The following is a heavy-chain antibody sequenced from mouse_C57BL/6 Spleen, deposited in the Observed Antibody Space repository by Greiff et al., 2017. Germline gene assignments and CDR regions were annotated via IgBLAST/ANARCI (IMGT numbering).Heavy chain of an antibody. Sequence: DVMLVESGGGLVKPGGSLKLSCAASGFTFSSYTMSWVRQTPEKRLEWVATISGGGGNTYYPDSVKGRFTISRDNAKNTLYLQMSSLRSEDTALYYCARHGDDGYYGGYFDVWGTGTTVTVSS. J-gene: IGHJ1*03. CDR1: GFTFSSYT. CDR3: ARHGDDGYYGGYFDV. D-gene: IGHD2-3*01. CDR2: ISGGGGNT. V-gene: IGHV5-9*01.